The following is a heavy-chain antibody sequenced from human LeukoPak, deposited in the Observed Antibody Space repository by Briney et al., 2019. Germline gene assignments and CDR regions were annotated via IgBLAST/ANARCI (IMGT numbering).Heavy chain of an antibody. Sequence: SETLSLTCTVSGGSISSGSYYWSWIRQPAGKGLEWIGRIYSSGSTNYNPSLKSRVTISLDTSKNQFSLKLSSVTAADTAVYYRARAPAVAAGTHFDYWGQGTLVTVSS. J-gene: IGHJ4*02. V-gene: IGHV4-61*02. CDR3: ARAPAVAAGTHFDY. D-gene: IGHD6-13*01. CDR1: GGSISSGSYY. CDR2: IYSSGST.